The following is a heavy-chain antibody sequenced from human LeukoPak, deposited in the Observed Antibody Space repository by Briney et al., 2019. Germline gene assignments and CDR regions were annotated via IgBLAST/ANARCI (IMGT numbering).Heavy chain of an antibody. CDR1: GGSISSSGYY. Sequence: PSETLSLTCTVSGGSISSSGYYWGWIRQPSGKGLDWIGTIYYSGSTYYNPSLKSRVTISVDTSKNQFSLKLSSVTAADTAVYYCARLREYTSGWPIDYWGQGTLITVSS. CDR2: IYYSGST. CDR3: ARLREYTSGWPIDY. V-gene: IGHV4-39*01. J-gene: IGHJ4*02. D-gene: IGHD6-19*01.